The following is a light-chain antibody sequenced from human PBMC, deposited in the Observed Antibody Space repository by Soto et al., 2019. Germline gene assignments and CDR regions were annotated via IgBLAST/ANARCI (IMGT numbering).Light chain of an antibody. CDR3: QQYNNWPPTWT. V-gene: IGKV3-15*01. CDR2: GAS. CDR1: QSVSIN. J-gene: IGKJ1*01. Sequence: ETVMTQSPAILSVSPGQRVTVSCRASQSVSINLAWYQQKPGQAPRLLIYGASTRAADIPARFTGSGSGTEFTLTISSLQSADFAVYYCQQYNNWPPTWTFGQGTKVDIK.